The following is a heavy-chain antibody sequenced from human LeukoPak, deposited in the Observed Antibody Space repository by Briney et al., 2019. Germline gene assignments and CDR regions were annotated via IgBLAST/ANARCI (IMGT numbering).Heavy chain of an antibody. CDR1: GGSISSGGYY. D-gene: IGHD3-22*01. Sequence: SETLSLTCTVSGGSISSGGYYWSRIRQHPGKGLEWIGYIYYSGSTYYNPSLKSRVTISVDTSKNQFSLKLSSVTAADTAVYYCARGGYYDSSGYYYFDYWGQGTLVTVSS. J-gene: IGHJ4*02. CDR2: IYYSGST. CDR3: ARGGYYDSSGYYYFDY. V-gene: IGHV4-31*03.